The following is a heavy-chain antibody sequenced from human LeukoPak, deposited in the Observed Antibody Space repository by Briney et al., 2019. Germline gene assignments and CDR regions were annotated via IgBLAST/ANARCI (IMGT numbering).Heavy chain of an antibody. Sequence: GGSLRLSCAASGFTFSSYSMNWVRQAPGKGLEWVAFIRNDGGKKDYEDSVRGRFTISRDNSKNTLYLQMNSLRAEDTAVYYCAKPPWGSEAMATIENGFDYWGQGTLVTVSS. D-gene: IGHD5-24*01. CDR1: GFTFSSYS. V-gene: IGHV3-30*02. CDR2: IRNDGGKK. J-gene: IGHJ4*02. CDR3: AKPPWGSEAMATIENGFDY.